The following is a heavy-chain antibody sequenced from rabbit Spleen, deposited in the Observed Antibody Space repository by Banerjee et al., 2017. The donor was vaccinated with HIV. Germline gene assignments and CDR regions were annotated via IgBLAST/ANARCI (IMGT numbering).Heavy chain of an antibody. CDR1: GFDLSSYYY. J-gene: IGHJ4*01. CDR2: IYGGGGDST. V-gene: IGHV1S40*01. CDR3: ARGSATMTMVITGYYLSL. Sequence: QSLEESGGDLVKPGASLTLTCTASGFDLSSYYYMCWVRQAPGKGLECIACIYGGGGDSTWYASWAKGRFTISKTSSTTVTLQMTSLTAADTATYFCARGSATMTMVITGYYLSLWGPGTLVTVS. D-gene: IGHD2-1*01.